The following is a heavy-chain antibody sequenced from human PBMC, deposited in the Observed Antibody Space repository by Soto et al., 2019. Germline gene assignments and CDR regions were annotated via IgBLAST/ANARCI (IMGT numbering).Heavy chain of an antibody. CDR1: GGSISSGGYY. CDR2: IYYSGST. D-gene: IGHD3-3*01. CDR3: ARDVEGDFWSPPRIDP. V-gene: IGHV4-31*03. J-gene: IGHJ5*02. Sequence: SETLSLTCTVSGGSISSGGYYWSWIRQHPGKGLEWIGYIYYSGSTYYNPSLKSRVTISVDTSKNQFSLKLSSVTAADTAVYYCARDVEGDFWSPPRIDPWGQGTLVTVSS.